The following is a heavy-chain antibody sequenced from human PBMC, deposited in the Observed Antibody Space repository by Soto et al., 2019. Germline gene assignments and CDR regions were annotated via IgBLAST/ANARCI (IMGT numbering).Heavy chain of an antibody. CDR2: MNPNTGNT. Sequence: QVQLVQSGAEVKRPGASLKVSCKASGYTFTTYDINWVRQSTGQGLEWMGWMNPNTGNTAYAQKFKGRVTMTSNTSISTAYMELSGLTSEDTAVYYGARGTHNCRFDPWGQGTLVTVSS. CDR3: ARGTHNCRFDP. V-gene: IGHV1-8*01. J-gene: IGHJ5*02. D-gene: IGHD1-1*01. CDR1: GYTFTTYD.